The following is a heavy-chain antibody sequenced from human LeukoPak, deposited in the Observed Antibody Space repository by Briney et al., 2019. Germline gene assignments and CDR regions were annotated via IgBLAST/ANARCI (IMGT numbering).Heavy chain of an antibody. D-gene: IGHD2-15*01. Sequence: GGSLRLSCATSGFSFSTYWMNWVRQAPGKGPEWVANIKQDGSEKYYATSVKGRSTVSRDNAENSLFLQMNSLRAEDTAIYYCARDYCSGATCYLPGYWGQGTLVTVSS. CDR2: IKQDGSEK. J-gene: IGHJ4*02. CDR1: GFSFSTYW. V-gene: IGHV3-7*01. CDR3: ARDYCSGATCYLPGY.